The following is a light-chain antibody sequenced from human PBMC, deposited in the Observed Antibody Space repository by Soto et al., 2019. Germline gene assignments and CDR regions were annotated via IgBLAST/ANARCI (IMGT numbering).Light chain of an antibody. V-gene: IGKV3-15*01. CDR3: QQYNNWPLT. Sequence: EIVMTQSPATLSVSPGERATVSCRASQSISSTLAWYQQEPGQGPRLLIYGASTRATGIPARFSGSGSGTEFTLTISSLQSEDFAVYSCQQYNNWPLTFGGGTKVDIK. CDR2: GAS. CDR1: QSISST. J-gene: IGKJ4*01.